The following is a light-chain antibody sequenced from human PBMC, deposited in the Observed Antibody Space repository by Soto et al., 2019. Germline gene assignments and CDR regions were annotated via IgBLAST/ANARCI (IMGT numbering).Light chain of an antibody. CDR3: HQYNTWPLT. CDR1: QSVSSSY. Sequence: EIVLTQSPGTLSLSPGERATLSCRASQSVSSSYLAWYQQKPGQAPRLLIYGASSRATGIPDRFSGSGYGTEFTLTISSLQSEDFAVYYCHQYNTWPLTFGGGIKV. V-gene: IGKV3-20*01. CDR2: GAS. J-gene: IGKJ4*01.